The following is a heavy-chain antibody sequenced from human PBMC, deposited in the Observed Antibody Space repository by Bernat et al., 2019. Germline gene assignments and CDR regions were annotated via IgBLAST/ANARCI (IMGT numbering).Heavy chain of an antibody. CDR3: AREVGGWAPYDY. Sequence: EVQLVESGGGLVQPGGSLRLSCAASGFTFSGYSMQWVRQAPGKGLEYVSAVGHDGTRTYYADSVRGRFTISRDNSKNTLYLQMGSLRVEDMAVYYCAREVGGWAPYDYWGQGTLVTVSS. D-gene: IGHD1-26*01. CDR2: VGHDGTRT. V-gene: IGHV3-64*07. CDR1: GFTFSGYS. J-gene: IGHJ4*02.